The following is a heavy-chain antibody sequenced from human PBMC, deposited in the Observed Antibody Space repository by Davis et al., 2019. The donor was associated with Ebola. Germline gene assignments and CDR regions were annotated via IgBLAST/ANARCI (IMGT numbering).Heavy chain of an antibody. CDR2: ISGSGGST. V-gene: IGHV3-23*01. D-gene: IGHD3-3*01. CDR3: AKVGSSITIFGHHFDY. CDR1: GFTFSSYA. Sequence: GGSLRLSCAASGFTFSSYAMSWVRQAPGKGLEWVSAISGSGGSTYYADSVKGRFTISRDNSKNTLYLQMNSLRAEDTAVYYCAKVGSSITIFGHHFDYWGQGTLVTVSS. J-gene: IGHJ4*02.